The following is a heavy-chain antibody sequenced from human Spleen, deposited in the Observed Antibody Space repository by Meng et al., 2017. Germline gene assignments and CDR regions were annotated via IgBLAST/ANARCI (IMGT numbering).Heavy chain of an antibody. J-gene: IGHJ4*02. CDR3: ARGYYDFWSGNETYYFDY. V-gene: IGHV3-30*07. D-gene: IGHD3-3*01. Sequence: GESLKISCAASGFTFSSYPMHWVRQAPGKGLEWVSLISNDGNNKYYADSVKGRFTISRDNSKNTVYLQMNSLRAEDTAVYYCARGYYDFWSGNETYYFDYWGKGTLVTVSS. CDR2: ISNDGNNK. CDR1: GFTFSSYP.